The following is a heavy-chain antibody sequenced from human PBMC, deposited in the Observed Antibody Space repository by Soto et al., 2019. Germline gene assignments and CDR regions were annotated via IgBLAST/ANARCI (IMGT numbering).Heavy chain of an antibody. CDR3: ARVGHYDILTGYYNDDFDY. V-gene: IGHV1-18*01. CDR2: ISAYNGNT. J-gene: IGHJ4*02. CDR1: GYTFTSYG. Sequence: QVQLVQSGAEVKKPGASVKVSCKASGYTFTSYGISWVRQAPGQGLEWMGWISAYNGNTNYAQKLQGRVTMTTDTSASTGYMEVRSLRSDDTAVYYCARVGHYDILTGYYNDDFDYWGQGTLVTVSS. D-gene: IGHD3-9*01.